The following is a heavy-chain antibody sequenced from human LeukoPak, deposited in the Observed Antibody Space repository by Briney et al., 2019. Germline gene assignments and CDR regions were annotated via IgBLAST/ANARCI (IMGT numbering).Heavy chain of an antibody. D-gene: IGHD1-1*01. CDR3: AKDLSARVKLDRGPLGYYFDY. CDR2: IWYEGSNK. V-gene: IGHV3-33*06. J-gene: IGHJ4*02. CDR1: GFTFSSYG. Sequence: PGGSLRLSCAASGFTFSSYGMHWVRQAPGKGLEWVGVIWYEGSNKYYADCVKGRFTISRDNSKNKRYLQMNCLRAEDTAVYYCAKDLSARVKLDRGPLGYYFDYWGEGTLVTVSS.